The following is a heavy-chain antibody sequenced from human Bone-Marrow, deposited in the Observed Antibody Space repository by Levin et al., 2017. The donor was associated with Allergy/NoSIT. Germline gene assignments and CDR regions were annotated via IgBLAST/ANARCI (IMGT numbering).Heavy chain of an antibody. CDR2: IWYDESKK. CDR3: VREYYYDRSGDY. Sequence: GESLKISCAASGFSFSGSSMNWVRQAPGKGLEWVAVIWYDESKKYYADSVKGRFTISRDNSKNTLYLQMNSLRAEDTAVYYCVREYYYDRSGDYWGQGTLVTVSS. J-gene: IGHJ4*02. D-gene: IGHD3-22*01. V-gene: IGHV3-33*07. CDR1: GFSFSGSS.